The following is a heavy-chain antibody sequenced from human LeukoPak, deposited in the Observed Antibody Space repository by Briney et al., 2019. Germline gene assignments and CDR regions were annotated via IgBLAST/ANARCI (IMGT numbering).Heavy chain of an antibody. V-gene: IGHV4-59*01. CDR3: ARDDSGGIELDY. J-gene: IGHJ4*02. D-gene: IGHD4-23*01. CDR2: IYYSGST. Sequence: SETLSLTCTVSGGSIISYYWSWIRQSPGKGLEWIGYIYYSGSTNYNPSLKSRVTISLNTPKNQFSLKLSSVTAADTAVYYCARDDSGGIELDYWGQGTLVTVSS. CDR1: GGSIISYY.